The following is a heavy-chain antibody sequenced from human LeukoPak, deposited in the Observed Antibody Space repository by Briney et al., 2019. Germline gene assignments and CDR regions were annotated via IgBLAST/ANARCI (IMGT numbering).Heavy chain of an antibody. CDR3: ARDAAVQQLGYYYYYMDV. CDR1: GFTFSSYW. V-gene: IGHV3-7*01. Sequence: GGSLRLSCAASGFTFSSYWMSWVRQAPGKGLEWVANIKQDGSEKYYVDSVKGRFTISRDNAKNSLYLQMNGLRAEDTAVYYCARDAAVQQLGYYYYYMDVWGKGTTVTVSS. J-gene: IGHJ6*03. D-gene: IGHD6-13*01. CDR2: IKQDGSEK.